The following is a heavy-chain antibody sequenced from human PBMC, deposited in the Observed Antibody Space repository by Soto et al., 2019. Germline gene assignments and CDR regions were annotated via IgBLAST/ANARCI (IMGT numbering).Heavy chain of an antibody. CDR3: ASGGITMVRGVTTDYYYYYGMDV. D-gene: IGHD3-10*01. CDR2: INHSGST. V-gene: IGHV4-34*01. Sequence: SETLSLTCAVYGGSFSGYYWSWIRQPPGKGLEWIGEINHSGSTNYNPSLKSRVTISVDTSKNQFSLKLSSVTAADTAVYYCASGGITMVRGVTTDYYYYYGMDVWGQGNTVT. J-gene: IGHJ6*02. CDR1: GGSFSGYY.